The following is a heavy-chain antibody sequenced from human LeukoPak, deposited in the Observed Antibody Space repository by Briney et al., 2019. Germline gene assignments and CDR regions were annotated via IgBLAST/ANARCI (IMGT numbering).Heavy chain of an antibody. D-gene: IGHD5-24*01. CDR3: ARGGDGYNYGGAFDI. Sequence: PSETLSLTCFVSGGSISSYYWSWIRQPPGKGLEWIGYIHYSGSTNYNPSLKSRVSISVDTSKNQFSLKVSSVTAADTAVYYCARGGDGYNYGGAFDIWGQGTMVTVSS. V-gene: IGHV4-59*01. CDR2: IHYSGST. J-gene: IGHJ3*02. CDR1: GGSISSYY.